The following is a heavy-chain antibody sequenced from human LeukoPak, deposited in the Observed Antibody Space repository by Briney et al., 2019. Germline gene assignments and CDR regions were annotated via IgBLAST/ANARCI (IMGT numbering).Heavy chain of an antibody. CDR1: GGSISSSSYY. D-gene: IGHD6-19*01. V-gene: IGHV4-39*01. Sequence: SETLCLTCAVSGGSISSSSYYWGCIRPPPGKGREWGGSINFGGSTYSNPSIKSRATISVDPSKNQFSRRLSSVTDAGTAVYFCATGIAVAGWGGLDSRGRGTMATVSS. CDR3: ATGIAVAGWGGLDS. J-gene: IGHJ3*02. CDR2: INFGGST.